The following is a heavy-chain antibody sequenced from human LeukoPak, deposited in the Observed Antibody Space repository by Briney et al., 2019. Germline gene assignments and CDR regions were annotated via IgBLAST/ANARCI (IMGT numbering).Heavy chain of an antibody. Sequence: GSLRLSCAASGFTFSSYTFHWVRQAPGKGLEWVAVQDGNNKYYTDSVKGRFTVSRDNSKNTLYLQMNSLRAEDTAVYYCARDYRGCSGYHFDHWGQGTLVTVSS. CDR1: GFTFSSYT. J-gene: IGHJ4*02. D-gene: IGHD5-12*01. CDR2: QDGNNK. CDR3: ARDYRGCSGYHFDH. V-gene: IGHV3-30-3*01.